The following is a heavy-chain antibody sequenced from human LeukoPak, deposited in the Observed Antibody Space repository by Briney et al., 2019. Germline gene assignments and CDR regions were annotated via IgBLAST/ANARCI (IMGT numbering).Heavy chain of an antibody. J-gene: IGHJ4*02. CDR1: GFIFNTFW. Sequence: GGSLRLSCAASGFIFNTFWMNWVRQAPGKGLEWVGRIRTKSDGETVDYAAPVKGRFTISRDDSKNTLFLQMNSLKTEDTAVYYCATPALGRRLYYYDYWGQGTLVTVSP. CDR3: ATPALGRRLYYYDY. D-gene: IGHD3-16*01. V-gene: IGHV3-15*07. CDR2: IRTKSDGETV.